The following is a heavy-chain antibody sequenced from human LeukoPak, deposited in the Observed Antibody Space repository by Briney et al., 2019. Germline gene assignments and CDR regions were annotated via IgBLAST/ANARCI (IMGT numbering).Heavy chain of an antibody. CDR1: GYTFTRYA. CDR3: ARVGAIDY. Sequence: ASVKVSCKASGYTFTRYAVHWVRQAPGQRLEWMGWINAGNGNIKYSQKLQGRVTMTTDTSTSTAYMELRSLRSDDTAVYYCARVGAIDYWGQGTLVTVSS. J-gene: IGHJ4*02. CDR2: INAGNGNI. D-gene: IGHD1-26*01. V-gene: IGHV1-3*01.